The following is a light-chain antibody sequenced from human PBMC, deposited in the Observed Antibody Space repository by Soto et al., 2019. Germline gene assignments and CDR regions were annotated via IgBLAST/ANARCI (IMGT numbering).Light chain of an antibody. J-gene: IGKJ4*01. CDR3: QQRSNGLT. V-gene: IGKV3-11*01. CDR2: DVS. CDR1: QSVRIH. Sequence: EIVLTQSPATLSLSPGENATLSCRTSQSVRIHLAWYQQTPGQAPRLLIYDVSNRATGIPARFSGTGSGTEFTLTISGLEPEDFAVYYCQQRSNGLTFGGGTKVEIK.